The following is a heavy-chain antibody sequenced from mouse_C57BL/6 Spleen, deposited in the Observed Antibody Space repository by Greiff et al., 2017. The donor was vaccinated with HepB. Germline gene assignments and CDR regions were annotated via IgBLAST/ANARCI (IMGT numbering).Heavy chain of an antibody. CDR1: GFTFSDYG. J-gene: IGHJ3*01. V-gene: IGHV5-17*01. CDR2: ISSGSSTI. CDR3: ARGGSPAWFAY. Sequence: VQLKESGGGLVKPGGSLKLSCAASGFTFSDYGMHWVRQAPEKGLEWVAYISSGSSTIYYADTVKGRFTISRDNAKNTLFLQMTSLRSEDTAMYYCARGGSPAWFAYWGQGTLVTVSA.